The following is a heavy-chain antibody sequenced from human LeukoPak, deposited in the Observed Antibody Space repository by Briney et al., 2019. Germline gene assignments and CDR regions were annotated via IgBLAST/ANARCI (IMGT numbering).Heavy chain of an antibody. J-gene: IGHJ4*02. CDR3: SNGRTSSGTLQHDY. D-gene: IGHD6-19*01. V-gene: IGHV3-23*01. CDR2: ITGSGSTT. Sequence: GGSLRLSCVASGFTLSNYAMTWVRQAPGKGLEWVSTITGSGSTTYYADSVKGRFTISRDNSKNTLYLEMNSLRAEDTALYYCSNGRTSSGTLQHDYWGQGTLVTVSS. CDR1: GFTLSNYA.